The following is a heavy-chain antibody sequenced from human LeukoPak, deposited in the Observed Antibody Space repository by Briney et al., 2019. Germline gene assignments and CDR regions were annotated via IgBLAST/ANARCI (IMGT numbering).Heavy chain of an antibody. Sequence: ASVKVSCKASGYTFTGYYMHWVRQAPGQGLEWMGIINPSGGSTSYAQKFQGRVTMTRDMSTSTVYMELSSLRSEDTAVYYCARQDSSGYPYYYMDVWGKGTTVTVSS. CDR2: INPSGGST. CDR1: GYTFTGYY. D-gene: IGHD3-22*01. V-gene: IGHV1-46*01. J-gene: IGHJ6*03. CDR3: ARQDSSGYPYYYMDV.